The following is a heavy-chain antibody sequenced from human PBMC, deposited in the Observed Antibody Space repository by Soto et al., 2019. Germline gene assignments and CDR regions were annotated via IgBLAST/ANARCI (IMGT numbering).Heavy chain of an antibody. V-gene: IGHV4-30-4*08. CDR3: ARNTSRLGWFDS. J-gene: IGHJ5*01. D-gene: IGHD6-13*01. CDR2: IYYVGST. CDR1: GDSIKSGHNY. Sequence: QVQLQESGPGQVKPSQTLSLTCTVSGDSIKSGHNYWSWIRQPPGKGLEWIGNIYYVGSTSYNPSLTSRVTISVDTSKNHFSLKLNSVTAADTAVYYCARNTSRLGWFDSWGQGILVTVSS.